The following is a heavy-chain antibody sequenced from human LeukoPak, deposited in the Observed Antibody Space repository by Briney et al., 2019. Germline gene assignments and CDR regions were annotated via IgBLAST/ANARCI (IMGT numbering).Heavy chain of an antibody. CDR1: GGSISSSSYY. V-gene: IGHV4-39*07. CDR3: ARDVDNYYDSSGYSGWFDP. CDR2: IYYTGST. J-gene: IGHJ5*02. Sequence: SETLSLTCTVSGGSISSSSYYWGWIRQPPGKGLERIGSIYYTGSTYYNPSLKSRVTISVDTSKNQFSLKLSSVTAADTAVYYCARDVDNYYDSSGYSGWFDPWGQGTLVTVSS. D-gene: IGHD3-22*01.